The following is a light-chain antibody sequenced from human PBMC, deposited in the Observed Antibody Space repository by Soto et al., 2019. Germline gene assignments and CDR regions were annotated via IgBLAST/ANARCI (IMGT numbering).Light chain of an antibody. CDR1: QSVSSSY. CDR2: GAS. CDR3: QQYDNYSPWT. Sequence: EIVLTQSPATLSLSPGERATLSCRASQSVSSSYLAWYQQKPGQAPRLVIYGASSRATGIPDRFSGSGSGTDFTLTISRLQPDDFATYYCQQYDNYSPWTFGQGTKVDIK. V-gene: IGKV3-20*01. J-gene: IGKJ1*01.